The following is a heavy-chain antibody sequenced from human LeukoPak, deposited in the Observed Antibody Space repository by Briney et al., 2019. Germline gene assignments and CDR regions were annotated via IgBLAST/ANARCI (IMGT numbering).Heavy chain of an antibody. CDR2: ISYDGSNK. CDR3: AKDRAASYGPSGFDP. D-gene: IGHD5-18*01. CDR1: GFTFSSYG. V-gene: IGHV3-30*19. J-gene: IGHJ5*02. Sequence: GGSLRLSCAASGFTFSSYGMHWVRQAPGKGLEWVAVISYDGSNKYYADSVKGRFTISRDNSKNTLYLQMNSLRAEDTAVYYCAKDRAASYGPSGFDPWGQGTLVTVSS.